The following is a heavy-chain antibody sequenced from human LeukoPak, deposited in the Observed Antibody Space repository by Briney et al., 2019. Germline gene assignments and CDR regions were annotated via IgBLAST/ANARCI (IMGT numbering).Heavy chain of an antibody. CDR2: ISSSGSTI. CDR3: ARDPGFGDPPSSLSFDY. D-gene: IGHD3-10*01. J-gene: IGHJ4*02. CDR1: GFTFSSYG. V-gene: IGHV3-48*04. Sequence: PGGSLRLSCAASGFTFSSYGMHWVRQAPGKGLEWVSYISSSGSTIYYADSVKGRFTISRDNAKNSLYLQMDSLRAEDTAVYYCARDPGFGDPPSSLSFDYWGQGTLVTVSS.